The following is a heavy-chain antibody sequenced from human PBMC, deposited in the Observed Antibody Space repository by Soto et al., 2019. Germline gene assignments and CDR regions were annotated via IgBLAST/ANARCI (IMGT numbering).Heavy chain of an antibody. Sequence: GGSLRLSCAASGFTFSSYAMSWVRQAPGKGLEWVSAISGSGGSTYYADSVKGRFTISRDNSKNTLYLQMNSLRAEDTAVYYCAKVVTDYGDYGTYYYYYYMDVWGKGTTVTVFS. CDR3: AKVVTDYGDYGTYYYYYYMDV. J-gene: IGHJ6*03. D-gene: IGHD4-17*01. CDR2: ISGSGGST. CDR1: GFTFSSYA. V-gene: IGHV3-23*01.